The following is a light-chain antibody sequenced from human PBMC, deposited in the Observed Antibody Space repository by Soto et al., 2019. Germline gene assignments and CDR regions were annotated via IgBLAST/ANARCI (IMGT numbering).Light chain of an antibody. V-gene: IGLV2-14*01. J-gene: IGLJ3*02. CDR1: SSDIGGYNY. CDR3: SSYTASSTLV. CDR2: EVS. Sequence: QSVLTQPASVSGSPGQSITISCIGTSSDIGGYNYVSWYQQHPGNAPKLMIYEVSDRPSGVSNRFSGSKSGNTASLTISGLQAEDEADYYCSSYTASSTLVFGGGTKVTVL.